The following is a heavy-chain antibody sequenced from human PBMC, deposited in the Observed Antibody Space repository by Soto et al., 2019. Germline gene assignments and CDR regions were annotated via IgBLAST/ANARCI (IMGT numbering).Heavy chain of an antibody. D-gene: IGHD1-20*01. J-gene: IGHJ4*02. CDR2: TGATGRTT. CDR3: ATVHNTSRSFDY. CDR1: GFTVNIYA. V-gene: IGHV3-23*01. Sequence: GSLRLYGAASGFTVNIYAMTWVREAPGKGLEWVSTTGATGRTTYYSDSVKGRFTVSRDNSKNTLDLQMSNLRAEDTAVYYCATVHNTSRSFDYWGQGTLVTVSS.